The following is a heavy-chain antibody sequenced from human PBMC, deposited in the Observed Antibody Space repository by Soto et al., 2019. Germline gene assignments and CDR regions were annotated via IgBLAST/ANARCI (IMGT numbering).Heavy chain of an antibody. CDR3: ARLGYSSSGTYYYYGMDV. CDR2: IIPIFGTA. Sequence: QVQLVQSGAEVKKPGSSVKVSCKASGGTFSSYAISWVRQAPGQGLEWMGGIIPIFGTANYAQKFQGRVTITADEATNTAYMELSSLRSEDTAVYYCARLGYSSSGTYYYYGMDVWGQGTTVTVSS. D-gene: IGHD6-6*01. CDR1: GGTFSSYA. J-gene: IGHJ6*02. V-gene: IGHV1-69*01.